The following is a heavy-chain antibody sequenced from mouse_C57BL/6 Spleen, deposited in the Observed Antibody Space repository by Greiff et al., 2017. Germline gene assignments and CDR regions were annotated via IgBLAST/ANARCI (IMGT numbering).Heavy chain of an antibody. D-gene: IGHD1-1*01. V-gene: IGHV5-9*01. CDR2: ISGGGGNT. Sequence: EVKLVESGGGLVKPGGSLKLSCAASGFTFSSYTMSWVRQTPEKRLEWVATISGGGGNTYYPDSVKGRFTISRDNAKNTLYLQMSSLRSEDTALYYGAITLITTGSEGYFDYWGQGTTLTVSS. J-gene: IGHJ2*01. CDR3: AITLITTGSEGYFDY. CDR1: GFTFSSYT.